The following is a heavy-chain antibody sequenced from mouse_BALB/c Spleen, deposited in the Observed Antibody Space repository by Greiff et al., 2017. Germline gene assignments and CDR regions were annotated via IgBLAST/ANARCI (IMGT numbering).Heavy chain of an antibody. CDR2: ISDGGSYT. D-gene: IGHD1-2*01. V-gene: IGHV5-4*02. J-gene: IGHJ4*01. Sequence: EVQGVESGGGLVKPGGSLKLSCAASGFTFSDYYMYWVRQTPEKRLEWVATISDGGSYTYYPDSVKGRFTISRDNAKNNLYLQMSSLKSEDTAMYYCARGGLRLRSYAMDYWGQGTSVTVSS. CDR1: GFTFSDYY. CDR3: ARGGLRLRSYAMDY.